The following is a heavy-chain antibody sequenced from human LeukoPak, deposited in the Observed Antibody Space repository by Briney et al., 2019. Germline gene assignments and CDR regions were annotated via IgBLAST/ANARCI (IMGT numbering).Heavy chain of an antibody. CDR2: IKSKTDGGTT. V-gene: IGHV3-15*01. Sequence: GGSLRLSCTTSGFTFRAYWMGWVRQAPGKGLEWVGRIKSKTDGGTTDFPAPVKGRFTISRDDSKNTLYLHMNSLKTEDTAVYYCTTNTYPRDWGQGTLVTVSS. CDR1: GFTFRAYW. J-gene: IGHJ4*02. CDR3: TTNTYPRD.